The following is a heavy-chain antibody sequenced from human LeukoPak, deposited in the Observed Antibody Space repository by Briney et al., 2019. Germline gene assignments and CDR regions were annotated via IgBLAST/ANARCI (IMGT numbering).Heavy chain of an antibody. CDR3: ARSGFGSGISFDL. Sequence: ASVKVSCKASGYTFTSYDINWVRQATGQGLEWMGWMNPNSGDTGYPQKFQGRVSMTRGTSITTAYMELSSLRSDDTAVYYCARSGFGSGISFDLWGQGTLVTVSS. CDR2: MNPNSGDT. J-gene: IGHJ5*02. V-gene: IGHV1-8*01. D-gene: IGHD3-10*01. CDR1: GYTFTSYD.